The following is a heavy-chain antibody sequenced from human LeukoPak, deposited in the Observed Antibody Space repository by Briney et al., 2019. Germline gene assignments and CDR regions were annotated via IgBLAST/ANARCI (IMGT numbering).Heavy chain of an antibody. CDR3: ARDPGENYPYNWFDP. Sequence: SETLSLTCTVSGDSITSHYWSWIRQPPGKGLEWIGYIYYSGNTNYNPSLKSRVTISVDTSKNQFSLSLTSVTAADTAVYYCARDPGENYPYNWFDPWGQGTLVTVSS. D-gene: IGHD5-24*01. CDR2: IYYSGNT. V-gene: IGHV4-59*11. CDR1: GDSITSHY. J-gene: IGHJ5*02.